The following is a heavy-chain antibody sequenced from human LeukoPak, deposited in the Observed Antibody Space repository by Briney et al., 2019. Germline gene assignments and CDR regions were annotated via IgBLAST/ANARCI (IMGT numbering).Heavy chain of an antibody. CDR2: ISYDGSNK. CDR1: GFTFSSYA. D-gene: IGHD6-19*01. Sequence: GRSLRLSCAASGFTFSSYAMHWVRQAPGKGLEWVAVISYDGSNKYYADSVKGRFTISRDNSKNTLYLQMNSLRAEDTAVYYCGSWDASYSSGWYDYWGQGALVTVSS. V-gene: IGHV3-30-3*01. J-gene: IGHJ4*02. CDR3: GSWDASYSSGWYDY.